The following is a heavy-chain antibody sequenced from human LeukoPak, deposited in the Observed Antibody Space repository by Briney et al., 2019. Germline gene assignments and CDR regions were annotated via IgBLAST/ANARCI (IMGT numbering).Heavy chain of an antibody. D-gene: IGHD3-9*01. CDR3: ARDRPGPHYDILTGYSVYYYYGMDV. V-gene: IGHV3-53*01. J-gene: IGHJ6*02. CDR2: IYSGGST. CDR1: GFTVSSNY. Sequence: GGSLRLSCAASGFTVSSNYMSWVRQAPGKGLEWVSVIYSGGSTYYADSVKGRFTISGDNSKNTLYLQMNSLRAEDTAVYYCARDRPGPHYDILTGYSVYYYYGMDVWGQGTTVTVSS.